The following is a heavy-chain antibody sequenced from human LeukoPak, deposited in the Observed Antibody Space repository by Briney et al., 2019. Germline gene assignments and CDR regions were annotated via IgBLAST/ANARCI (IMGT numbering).Heavy chain of an antibody. Sequence: ASVKVSRKASGYTFTSYGISWVRQAPGQGLEWMGWISAYNGNTNYAQKLQGRVTMTTDTSTSTAYMELRSLRSDDTAVYYCARARASLYYFDYWGQGTLVTVSS. D-gene: IGHD2-15*01. CDR2: ISAYNGNT. CDR3: ARARASLYYFDY. V-gene: IGHV1-18*01. CDR1: GYTFTSYG. J-gene: IGHJ4*02.